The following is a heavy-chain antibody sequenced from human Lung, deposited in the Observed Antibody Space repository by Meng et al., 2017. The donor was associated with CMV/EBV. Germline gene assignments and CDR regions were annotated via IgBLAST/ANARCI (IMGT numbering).Heavy chain of an antibody. CDR2: FSGSGDNT. CDR3: TKTFYCSGSRVAWGFDP. Sequence: GEXXKISCAASGFTFSIYAMNWVRQAPGKGLEWVSVFSGSGDNTYYADPVKGRFTISRDNFKNKLDLQINSLGADDTAVYYGTKTFYCSGSRVAWGFDPWXQGAXVTVSS. J-gene: IGHJ5*02. CDR1: GFTFSIYA. V-gene: IGHV3-23*01. D-gene: IGHD6-19*01.